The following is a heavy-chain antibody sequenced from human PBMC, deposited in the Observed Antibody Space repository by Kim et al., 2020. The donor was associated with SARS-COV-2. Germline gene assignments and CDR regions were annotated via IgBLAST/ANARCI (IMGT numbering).Heavy chain of an antibody. J-gene: IGHJ4*02. CDR2: ISYDGSNK. D-gene: IGHD4-4*01. CDR3: ARDLEDYSNYGVLLFYY. Sequence: GGSLRLSCAASGFTFSSYAMHWVRQAPGKGLEWVAVISYDGSNKYYADSVKGRFTISRDNSKNTLYLQMNSLRAEDTAVYYCARDLEDYSNYGVLLFYYWGQGTLVTVSS. CDR1: GFTFSSYA. V-gene: IGHV3-30-3*01.